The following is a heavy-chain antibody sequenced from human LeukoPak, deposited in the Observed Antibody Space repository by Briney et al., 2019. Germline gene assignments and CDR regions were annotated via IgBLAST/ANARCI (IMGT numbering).Heavy chain of an antibody. J-gene: IGHJ4*02. Sequence: GGSLRLSCAASGFTFSNAWMSWVRQAPGKGLEWVGRIKSKTDGGTTDYAAPVKGRFTISRDDSKNTLYLQMNSLKTEDTAVYYCTTDQKGGPNIPVIFDYWGQGTLVTVSS. D-gene: IGHD2-15*01. CDR1: GFTFSNAW. V-gene: IGHV3-15*01. CDR2: IKSKTDGGTT. CDR3: TTDQKGGPNIPVIFDY.